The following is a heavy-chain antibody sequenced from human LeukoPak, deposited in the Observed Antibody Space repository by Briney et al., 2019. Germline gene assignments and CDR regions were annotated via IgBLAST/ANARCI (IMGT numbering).Heavy chain of an antibody. CDR1: GFSFSDYY. V-gene: IGHV3-53*01. CDR2: IYSGSST. CDR3: ARLVGITYFDY. Sequence: GGSLRLSCAASGFSFSDYYMSWVRQAPGKGLEWVSVIYSGSSTYHADSVKGRFTISRDNSKNTLYLQMNSLRAEDTAVYYCARLVGITYFDYWGQGTLVTVSS. D-gene: IGHD2-15*01. J-gene: IGHJ4*02.